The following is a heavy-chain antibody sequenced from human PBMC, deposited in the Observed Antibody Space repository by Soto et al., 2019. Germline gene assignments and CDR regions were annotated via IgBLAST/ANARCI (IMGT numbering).Heavy chain of an antibody. V-gene: IGHV3-33*01. Sequence: QVQLVESGGGVVQPGRSLRLSCAASGFTFSSYGMHWVRQAPGKGLEWVAVIWYDGSNKYYADSVKGRFTISRDNSKNTLYLPMNSLRAEDTAVYYCAREGIVVVPAAENYYFDYWGQGTLVTVSS. CDR1: GFTFSSYG. D-gene: IGHD2-2*01. J-gene: IGHJ4*02. CDR3: AREGIVVVPAAENYYFDY. CDR2: IWYDGSNK.